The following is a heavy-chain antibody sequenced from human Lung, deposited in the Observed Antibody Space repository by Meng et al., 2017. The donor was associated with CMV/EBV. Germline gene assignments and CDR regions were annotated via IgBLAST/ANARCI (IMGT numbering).Heavy chain of an antibody. V-gene: IGHV4-59*11. D-gene: IGHD3-10*01. CDR3: ARDAMVRGVVHLGGGMDV. J-gene: IGHJ6*02. CDR1: GGSITSHY. Sequence: GSLRLXCTVTGGSITSHYWNWIRQPPGKGLEWIGYIYYSGSTNYNPSLKSRVTTSVDTSKNQFSLKLSSVTAADTAVYYCARDAMVRGVVHLGGGMDVXGQGXTVTVSS. CDR2: IYYSGST.